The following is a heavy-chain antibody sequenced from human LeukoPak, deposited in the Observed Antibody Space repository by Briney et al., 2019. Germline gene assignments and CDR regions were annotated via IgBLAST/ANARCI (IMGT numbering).Heavy chain of an antibody. Sequence: GASVKVSCKVSGYTLPELSMHWVRQPPGKGLEGMGVFDPEDGETIYAQKFQGRVTMTEDTSTDTASMKLNSPRSEDTAVYYSATVKEVMPYFDYWGQGTLVTVSS. D-gene: IGHD2-21*01. CDR2: FDPEDGET. V-gene: IGHV1-24*01. CDR3: ATVKEVMPYFDY. CDR1: GYTLPELS. J-gene: IGHJ4*02.